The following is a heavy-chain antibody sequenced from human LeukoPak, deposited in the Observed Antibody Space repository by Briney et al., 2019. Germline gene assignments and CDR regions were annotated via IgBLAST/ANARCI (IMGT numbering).Heavy chain of an antibody. Sequence: SGTSLRLSCAASGFTFDTYGMLWVRRAPGKGLEWVAVIAYDGSNRYYADSVQGRFTISGDNSKNTLYLQMNSLRGEDTAVYYCAKEKAIGTVNYGLDVWGQGTTVTVSS. D-gene: IGHD1-1*01. J-gene: IGHJ6*02. CDR1: GFTFDTYG. CDR2: IAYDGSNR. CDR3: AKEKAIGTVNYGLDV. V-gene: IGHV3-30*18.